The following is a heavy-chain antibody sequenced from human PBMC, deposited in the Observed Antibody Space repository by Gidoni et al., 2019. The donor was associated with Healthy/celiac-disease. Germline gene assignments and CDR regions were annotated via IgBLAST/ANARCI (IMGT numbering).Heavy chain of an antibody. CDR1: GGSLSSSRYY. J-gene: IGHJ4*02. Sequence: QLQLQESGPGLVKPSETLSLTCTVSGGSLSSSRYYWGWIRHPPGKGLEWIGSIYYSGSTYYNPSLKSRVTISVDTSKNQFSLKLSSVTAADTAVYYCARQSVTIFGVVIKTFDYWGQGTLVTVSS. D-gene: IGHD3-3*01. CDR2: IYYSGST. V-gene: IGHV4-39*01. CDR3: ARQSVTIFGVVIKTFDY.